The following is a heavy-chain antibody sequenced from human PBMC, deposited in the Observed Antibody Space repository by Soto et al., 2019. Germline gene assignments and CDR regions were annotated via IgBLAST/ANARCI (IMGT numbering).Heavy chain of an antibody. CDR2: VYYTGST. CDR1: GGSISCSY. CDR3: ARSVAVPGAHIDY. Sequence: SETLSLTCSVSGGSISCSYWSWIRQSPGKGLEWLGYVYYTGSTNYSPSLRSRVSISVDTSKNEFSLRLSSVTAADTAVYFCARSVAVPGAHIDYWGQGTQVTVSP. V-gene: IGHV4-59*01. J-gene: IGHJ4*02. D-gene: IGHD6-19*01.